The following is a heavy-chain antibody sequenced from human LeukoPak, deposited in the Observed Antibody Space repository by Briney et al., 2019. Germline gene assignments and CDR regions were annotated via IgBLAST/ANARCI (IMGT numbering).Heavy chain of an antibody. J-gene: IGHJ4*02. V-gene: IGHV1-8*01. D-gene: IGHD2-2*01. CDR1: GYTFTSYD. CDR2: MNPNSGNT. Sequence: GASVKVSCKASGYTFTSYDINWVRQATGQGLEWMGWMNPNSGNTGYAQKFQGRVTMTRNTSISTAYMELSSLRSEDTAVYHCARVLRSWGSTSWGYWGQGTLVTVSS. CDR3: ARVLRSWGSTSWGY.